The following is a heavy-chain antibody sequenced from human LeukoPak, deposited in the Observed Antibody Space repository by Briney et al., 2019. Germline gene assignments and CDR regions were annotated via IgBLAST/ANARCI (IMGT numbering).Heavy chain of an antibody. CDR3: ARGKGYSSSSLKY. V-gene: IGHV1-2*02. CDR1: GYTFTGYY. D-gene: IGHD6-13*01. Sequence: ASVTVSCRASGYTFTGYYMHWVRQAPGQGLEWMGWINPNSGGTNYEQKFQGRVTITRDTSISTAYMELSRLRSDDTAVYYCARGKGYSSSSLKYWGQGTLVTVSS. CDR2: INPNSGGT. J-gene: IGHJ4*02.